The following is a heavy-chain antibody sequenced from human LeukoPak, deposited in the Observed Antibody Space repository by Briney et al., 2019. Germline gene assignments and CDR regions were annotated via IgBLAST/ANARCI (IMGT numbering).Heavy chain of an antibody. D-gene: IGHD3-22*01. V-gene: IGHV4-39*01. CDR1: GGSISSSSYY. J-gene: IGHJ4*02. CDR3: ARRPRRYYDSSGYYPSFDY. Sequence: PSETLSLTCTVSGGSISSSSYYWGWIRQPPGKGLEWIGSIYYSGSTYYNPSLKSRVTISVDTSKNQFSLKLSSVTAADTAVYYCARRPRRYYDSSGYYPSFDYWGLGTLVTVSS. CDR2: IYYSGST.